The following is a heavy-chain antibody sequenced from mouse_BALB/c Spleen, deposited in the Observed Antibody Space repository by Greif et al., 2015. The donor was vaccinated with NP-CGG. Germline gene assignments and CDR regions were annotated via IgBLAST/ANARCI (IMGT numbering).Heavy chain of an antibody. V-gene: IGHV2-2*02. CDR1: GFSLTSYG. D-gene: IGHD2-14*01. CDR3: AKRLYYRHDAGGDAMDY. J-gene: IGHJ4*01. Sequence: VQLQQSGPGLVQPSQSLSITCTVSGFSLTSYGVHWVRQSPEKGLEWLGVIWSGGSTDYNAAFISRLSISKDNSKSQVFFKMNSLQANDTAIYYCAKRLYYRHDAGGDAMDYWGQGTSVTVSS. CDR2: IWSGGST.